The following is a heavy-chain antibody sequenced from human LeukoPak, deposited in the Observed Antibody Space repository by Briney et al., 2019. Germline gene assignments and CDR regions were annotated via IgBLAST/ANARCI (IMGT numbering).Heavy chain of an antibody. CDR2: INPNSGGT. CDR3: ARVKYNWNDWHYYYGMDV. CDR1: GYTFTGYY. Sequence: ASVKVSCKASGYTFTGYYMHWVRQAPGQGLEWMGWINPNSGGTNYAQKFQGRVTMTRDTSISTAYMELGRLRSDDTAVYYCARVKYNWNDWHYYYGMDVWGQGTTVTVSS. V-gene: IGHV1-2*02. J-gene: IGHJ6*02. D-gene: IGHD1-1*01.